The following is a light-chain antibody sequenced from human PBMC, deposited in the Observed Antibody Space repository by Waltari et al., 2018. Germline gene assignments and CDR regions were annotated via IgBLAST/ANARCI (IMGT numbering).Light chain of an antibody. V-gene: IGLV1-40*01. CDR1: SSNIGAGYD. CDR2: GNS. J-gene: IGLJ2*01. Sequence: QSVLTQPPPVSGAPGQRVTISCTGSSSNIGAGYDVHWYQQLPGTAPKLLIYGNSNRPSGVPDRFTGSKSGTSASLAIPWLQAEDEADYYCQSYDSSLSGPVVFGGGTKLTVL. CDR3: QSYDSSLSGPVV.